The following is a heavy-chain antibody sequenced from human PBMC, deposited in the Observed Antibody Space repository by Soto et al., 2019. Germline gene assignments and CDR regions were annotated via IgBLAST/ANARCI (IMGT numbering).Heavy chain of an antibody. Sequence: PGGSLRLSCAASGFTFSSYAMSWVRQAPGKGLEWVSAISGSGGSTYYADSVKGRFTISRDNSKNTLYLQMNSLRAEDTAVYFCARSLTIFGVVARFDKWGQGTPVTVS. D-gene: IGHD3-3*01. CDR2: ISGSGGST. V-gene: IGHV3-23*01. CDR1: GFTFSSYA. J-gene: IGHJ4*02. CDR3: ARSLTIFGVVARFDK.